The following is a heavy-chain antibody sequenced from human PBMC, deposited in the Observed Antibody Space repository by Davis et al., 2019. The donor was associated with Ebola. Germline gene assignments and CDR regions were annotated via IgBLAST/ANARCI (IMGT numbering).Heavy chain of an antibody. D-gene: IGHD3-3*01. Sequence: PSETLSLTCTVSGDFINRSMYYWGWIRQPPGKGLEWIGEINHSGSTNYNPSLKSRVTISVDTSKNQFSLKLSSFTAADPAVYYCSRGDDFWIWLYYYYGIDVWGQGPTFTVSS. CDR1: GDFINRSMYY. V-gene: IGHV4-39*07. CDR3: SRGDDFWIWLYYYYGIDV. CDR2: INHSGST. J-gene: IGHJ6*02.